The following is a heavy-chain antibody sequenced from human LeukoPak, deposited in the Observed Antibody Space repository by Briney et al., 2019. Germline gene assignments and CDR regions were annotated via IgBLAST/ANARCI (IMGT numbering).Heavy chain of an antibody. Sequence: SETLSLTCTVSGDSIKNFYWSWIRQPPGKGLEWIGYIFDGGTTNYNPSLKSRVTISVDTSKNQFSLKLSSVTAADTAVYYCARKSGTCFYFDYWGQGTLVTVSS. D-gene: IGHD1-26*01. V-gene: IGHV4-59*01. CDR3: ARKSGTCFYFDY. CDR2: IFDGGTT. J-gene: IGHJ4*02. CDR1: GDSIKNFY.